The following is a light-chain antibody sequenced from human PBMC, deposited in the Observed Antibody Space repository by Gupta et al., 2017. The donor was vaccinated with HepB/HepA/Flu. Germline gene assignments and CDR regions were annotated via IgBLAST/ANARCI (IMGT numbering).Light chain of an antibody. Sequence: IVLTPSPGTLSLSPGERATLSCRASQSISINYLAWYQQKPGQAPRLLIYGISSRATGIPDRFSGSGSATDFTLTISGLEPEDFAVYYCQQYDGSRLTFGGGTRVEI. CDR2: GIS. CDR3: QQYDGSRLT. J-gene: IGKJ4*01. CDR1: QSISINY. V-gene: IGKV3-20*01.